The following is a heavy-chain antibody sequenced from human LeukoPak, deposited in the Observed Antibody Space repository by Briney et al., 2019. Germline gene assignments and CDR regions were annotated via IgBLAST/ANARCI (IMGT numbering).Heavy chain of an antibody. CDR1: GFIFTDVW. CDR3: TTDLDY. V-gene: IGHV3-15*01. J-gene: IGHJ4*02. CDR2: IKSKSDGGTI. Sequence: GGSLRLSCAGSGFIFTDVWMSRVRQAPGKGLEWVGRIKSKSDGGTIDYATPVKGRVTMSRDDSRKTLSLEMNNLKTEDTGVYYCTTDLDYWGQGTLVTVSS.